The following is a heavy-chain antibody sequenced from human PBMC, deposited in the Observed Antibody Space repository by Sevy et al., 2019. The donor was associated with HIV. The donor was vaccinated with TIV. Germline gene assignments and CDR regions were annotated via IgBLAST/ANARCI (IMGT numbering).Heavy chain of an antibody. D-gene: IGHD2-21*02. CDR2: ISGNSAAI. V-gene: IGHV3-48*02. CDR3: ARGPDCVGDCYIGFYYPLDV. J-gene: IGHJ6*02. CDR1: GFTFSRYS. Sequence: GGSLRLSCAASGFTFSRYSMNWVRQAPGKGLEWISYISGNSAAINYAHSVKGRVTVSRDKDNDPLYLQLNSLRDDDTALYYCARGPDCVGDCYIGFYYPLDVWGQGTTVTVSS.